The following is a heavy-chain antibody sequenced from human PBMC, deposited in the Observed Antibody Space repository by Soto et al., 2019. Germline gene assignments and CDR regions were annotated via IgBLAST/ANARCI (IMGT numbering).Heavy chain of an antibody. V-gene: IGHV4-31*01. Sequence: QVQPQESGPGLVQPSQTLSLTCTVSGGSISSGGYYWSWIRQHPGTGLEWIGHISYSRSTYYNTSLKSQVTISVAPSRNQFSLIVNSVTAADMAVYYCARGVLHWGQGTLVTVSS. CDR2: ISYSRST. J-gene: IGHJ4*01. CDR1: GGSISSGGYY. CDR3: ARGVLH.